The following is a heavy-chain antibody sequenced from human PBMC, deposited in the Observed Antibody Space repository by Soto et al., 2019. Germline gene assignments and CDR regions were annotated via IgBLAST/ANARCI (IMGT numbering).Heavy chain of an antibody. Sequence: ASVKVSCKASGYTFTSYYMHWVRQAPGQGLEWMGIINPSGGSTSYAQKFQGRVTMTRDTSTSTVYMELSSLRSEDTAVYYCATRLIVGASLGDFDYWGQGTLVTVSS. CDR1: GYTFTSYY. CDR2: INPSGGST. J-gene: IGHJ4*02. D-gene: IGHD1-26*01. V-gene: IGHV1-46*01. CDR3: ATRLIVGASLGDFDY.